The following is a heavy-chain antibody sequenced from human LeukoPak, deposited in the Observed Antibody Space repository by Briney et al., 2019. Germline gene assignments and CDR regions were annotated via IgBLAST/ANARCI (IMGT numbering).Heavy chain of an antibody. CDR3: AKDLGSVNGGWYYFDY. Sequence: PGGSLRLSCAASGFTFDDYAMHWVRQAPGKGLEWVSGISWNSGSIGYADSVKGRFTISRDNAKNSLYLQMNSLRAEDTALYYCAKDLGSVNGGWYYFDYWGQGTLVTVSS. CDR2: ISWNSGSI. J-gene: IGHJ4*02. CDR1: GFTFDDYA. D-gene: IGHD6-19*01. V-gene: IGHV3-9*01.